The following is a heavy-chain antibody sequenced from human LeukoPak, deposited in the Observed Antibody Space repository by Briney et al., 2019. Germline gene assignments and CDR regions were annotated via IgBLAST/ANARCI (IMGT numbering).Heavy chain of an antibody. CDR1: GFTFSSYA. V-gene: IGHV3-23*01. CDR3: AKVITYFYDRSGYSPLGY. J-gene: IGHJ4*02. Sequence: PGGSLRLSCAASGFTFSSYAMSWVRQAPGKGLEWVSAISGSGGSTYYADSVKGRFTISRDNSKNALYLQMNSLRAEDTAVYYCAKVITYFYDRSGYSPLGYWGQGTLVTVSS. D-gene: IGHD3-22*01. CDR2: ISGSGGST.